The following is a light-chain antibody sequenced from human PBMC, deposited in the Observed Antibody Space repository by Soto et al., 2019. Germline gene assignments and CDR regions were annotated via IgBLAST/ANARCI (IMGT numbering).Light chain of an antibody. J-gene: IGKJ4*01. V-gene: IGKV3-20*01. CDR3: QRYGTSLPLT. CDR1: QSVSSNY. CDR2: GAS. Sequence: EIVFTQSPGTLSLSPGDRATLSCRASQSVSSNYLAWYQQKPGQAPRLLIYGASSRATGIPDRFSGSGSGTDFTLTTSRLEPEDFAVYYCQRYGTSLPLTFGGGTK.